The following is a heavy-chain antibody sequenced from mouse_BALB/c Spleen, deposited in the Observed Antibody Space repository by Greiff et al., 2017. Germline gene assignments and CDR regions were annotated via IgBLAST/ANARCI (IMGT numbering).Heavy chain of an antibody. V-gene: IGHV14-1*02. CDR1: GFNIKDYY. Sequence: VQLQQSGAELVRPGALVKLSCKASGFNIKDYYMHWVKPRPEQGLEWIGWIDPENGNTIYDPKFQGKASIPADTSSNTAYLQLSSLTAEDTAVYYCARGGNYWYFDVWGAGTTVTVSS. J-gene: IGHJ1*01. D-gene: IGHD1-1*02. CDR2: IDPENGNT. CDR3: ARGGNYWYFDV.